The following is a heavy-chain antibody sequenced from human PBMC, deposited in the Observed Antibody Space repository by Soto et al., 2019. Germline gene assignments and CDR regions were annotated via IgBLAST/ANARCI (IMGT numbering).Heavy chain of an antibody. Sequence: PGGFLRLSCAASGFTFSDHYMSWIRQAPGKGLEWLSYITSSGVYTSYADSVKGRFTISRDNAKNSLYLQMNSLRADDTAVYYCASLVRQHLPPLGPWGRGTLVTVSS. V-gene: IGHV3-11*06. D-gene: IGHD6-13*01. CDR1: GFTFSDHY. CDR2: ITSSGVYT. CDR3: ASLVRQHLPPLGP. J-gene: IGHJ5*02.